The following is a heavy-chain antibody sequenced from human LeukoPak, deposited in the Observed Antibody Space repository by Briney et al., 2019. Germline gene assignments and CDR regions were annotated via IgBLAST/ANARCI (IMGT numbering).Heavy chain of an antibody. Sequence: PGGSLRLSCAASGFTFSGYGMHWVRQAPGKGLEWVAVISYDGSNKYYADSVKGRFTISRDNSKNTLYLQMNSLRAEDTAVYYCAKWGSSWYYDYWGQGTLVTVSS. V-gene: IGHV3-30*18. D-gene: IGHD6-13*01. CDR2: ISYDGSNK. J-gene: IGHJ4*02. CDR1: GFTFSGYG. CDR3: AKWGSSWYYDY.